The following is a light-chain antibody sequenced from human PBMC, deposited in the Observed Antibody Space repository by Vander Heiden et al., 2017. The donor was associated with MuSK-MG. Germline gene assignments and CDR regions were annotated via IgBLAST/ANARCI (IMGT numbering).Light chain of an antibody. J-gene: IGKJ2*02. CDR1: QSLLHSNGYNY. Sequence: DIVMTQSPLSLPVTPGEPASISCRSSQSLLHSNGYNYLDWYLQKPGQSPQLLIYLGSNRASGVPDRFSGSGSGIDFTLKMSRVEAEDVGVYYCRQSLQTPRTFGQGTRLEIK. V-gene: IGKV2-28*01. CDR2: LGS. CDR3: RQSLQTPRT.